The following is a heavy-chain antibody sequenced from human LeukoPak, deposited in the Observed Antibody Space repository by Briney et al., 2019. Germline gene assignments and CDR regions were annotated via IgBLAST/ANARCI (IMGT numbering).Heavy chain of an antibody. Sequence: SETLSLTCTVSGYSISSGYYWGWIRQPPGKGLEWIGSIYHSGSTYYNPSLKSRVTISVDTSKNQFSLKLSSVTAADTAVYYCARPKGLLWFGESRRNRKRTEGYFDYWGQGTLVTVSS. D-gene: IGHD3-10*01. CDR2: IYHSGST. J-gene: IGHJ4*02. CDR3: ARPKGLLWFGESRRNRKRTEGYFDY. V-gene: IGHV4-38-2*02. CDR1: GYSISSGYY.